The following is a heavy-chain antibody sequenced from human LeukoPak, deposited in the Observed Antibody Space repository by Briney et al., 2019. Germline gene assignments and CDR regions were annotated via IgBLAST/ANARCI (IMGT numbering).Heavy chain of an antibody. V-gene: IGHV4-4*07. CDR3: ASVDILTGYDAFDI. CDR2: IYTSGST. J-gene: IGHJ3*02. D-gene: IGHD3-9*01. CDR1: GGSISSYY. Sequence: SETLSLTCTVSGGSISSYYWSWIRQPAGKGLEWIGRIYTSGSTNYNPSLKSRVTMSVDTSKNQFSLELSSVTAADTAVYYCASVDILTGYDAFDIWGQGTMVTVSS.